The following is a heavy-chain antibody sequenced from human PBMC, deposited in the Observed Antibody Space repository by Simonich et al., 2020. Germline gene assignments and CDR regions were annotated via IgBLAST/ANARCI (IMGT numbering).Heavy chain of an antibody. J-gene: IGHJ3*02. CDR3: ARVRFEAFDI. CDR1: GYTFTGYY. Sequence: QVQLVQFGAEVKKPGASGKVSCKASGYTFTGYYIHWVGQAPGQGLEWMGWINPNSGGTNYAQKLQGSVTMTRDTSISTAYMELSRLRSDDTAVYYCARVRFEAFDIWGQGTMVTVSS. CDR2: INPNSGGT. V-gene: IGHV1-2*02.